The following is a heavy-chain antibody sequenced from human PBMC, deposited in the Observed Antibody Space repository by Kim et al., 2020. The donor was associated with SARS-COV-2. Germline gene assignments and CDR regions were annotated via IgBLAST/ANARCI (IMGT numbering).Heavy chain of an antibody. CDR3: ARRSYAFDI. CDR2: GST. Sequence: GSTYYADSVKGRFTISRDNSKNTLYLQMNSLRAEDTAVYYCARRSYAFDIWGQGTMVTVSS. J-gene: IGHJ3*02. V-gene: IGHV3-53*01. D-gene: IGHD1-26*01.